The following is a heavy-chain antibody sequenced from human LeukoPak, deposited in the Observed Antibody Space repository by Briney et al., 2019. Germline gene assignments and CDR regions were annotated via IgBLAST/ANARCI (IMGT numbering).Heavy chain of an antibody. CDR1: GFTFSRYW. CDR2: INSDGSRT. D-gene: IGHD3-22*01. Sequence: GGSLRLSCAASGFTFSRYWMHWVRHAPGKGPVWVSRINSDGSRTNYADSVKGRFTISRDNAKNTLYLQMNSLRAEDTAVYYCARYDYYDFDAFDIWGQGTMVTVSS. J-gene: IGHJ3*02. V-gene: IGHV3-74*01. CDR3: ARYDYYDFDAFDI.